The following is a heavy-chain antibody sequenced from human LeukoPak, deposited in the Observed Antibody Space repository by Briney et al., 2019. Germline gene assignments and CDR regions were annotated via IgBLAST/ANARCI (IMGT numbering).Heavy chain of an antibody. CDR1: GFTFSSYS. D-gene: IGHD5-12*01. CDR3: ARDPIVTTIQRFDY. Sequence: GGSLRLSCRAAGFTFSSYSMSWVRQAPGKGLEWVSYISSSTTTTYYADSVKGRFTISRDNAENSLFLQMNSLRAEDTAVYYCARDPIVTTIQRFDYWGRGTLVTVSS. CDR2: ISSSTTTT. J-gene: IGHJ4*02. V-gene: IGHV3-48*01.